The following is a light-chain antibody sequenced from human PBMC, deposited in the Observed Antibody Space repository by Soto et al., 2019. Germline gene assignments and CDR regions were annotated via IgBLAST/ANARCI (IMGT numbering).Light chain of an antibody. CDR1: QTVSSNY. V-gene: IGKV3-20*01. J-gene: IGKJ4*01. CDR3: QQYVSIPLT. Sequence: EIVFAQSPGTLSLTPGERAPLSCRASQTVSSNYLAWYQQKPGQAPRLLISGASNRATGTPDRFSGSGSGTDFTLTISRLEPEDSAVYYCQQYVSIPLTFGGGTKV. CDR2: GAS.